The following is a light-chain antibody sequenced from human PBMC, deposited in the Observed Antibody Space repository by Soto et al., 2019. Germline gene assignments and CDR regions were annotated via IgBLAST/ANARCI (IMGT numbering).Light chain of an antibody. CDR3: GAYSVRCTPG. CDR2: DVN. CDR1: SSDVRYYNY. Sequence: QSVLTQPRSVSGSPGQSVTISCTGTSSDVRYYNYVSWYQQHPGKAPKLMIYDVNKRPSGVPDRFSGSTSVNTASLTISGLQSVDEADYYCGAYSVRCTPGFDGGTKLPVL. V-gene: IGLV2-11*01. J-gene: IGLJ2*01.